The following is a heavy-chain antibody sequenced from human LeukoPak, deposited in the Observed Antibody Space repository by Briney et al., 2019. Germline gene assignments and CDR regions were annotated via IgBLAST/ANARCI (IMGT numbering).Heavy chain of an antibody. Sequence: VASVKVSCKASGYTFTSYGISWVRQAPGQGLEWMGWISAYNGNTNYAQKLQGRVTMTTDTSTSTAYMELRSLRSDDTAVYYCAILRSGHNYHFDFWGQGTLVTVSS. CDR3: AILRSGHNYHFDF. V-gene: IGHV1-18*01. D-gene: IGHD5-24*01. J-gene: IGHJ4*02. CDR1: GYTFTSYG. CDR2: ISAYNGNT.